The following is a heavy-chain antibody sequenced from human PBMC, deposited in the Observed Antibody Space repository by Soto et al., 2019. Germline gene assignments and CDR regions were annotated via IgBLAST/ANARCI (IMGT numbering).Heavy chain of an antibody. CDR3: ARDTMVRGPFDY. V-gene: IGHV3-66*01. CDR2: IYSDSST. Sequence: GGSLRLSCAASGFTVSSNYMSWVRQAPGKGLEWVSVIYSDSSTFYADSVKGRFTISRDNSKNTLYLQMNSLRAEDTAVYYCARDTMVRGPFDYWGQGTLVTVSS. D-gene: IGHD3-10*01. J-gene: IGHJ4*02. CDR1: GFTVSSNY.